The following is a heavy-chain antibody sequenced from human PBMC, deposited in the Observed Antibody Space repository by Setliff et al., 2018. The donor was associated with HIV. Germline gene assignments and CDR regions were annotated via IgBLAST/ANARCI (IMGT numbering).Heavy chain of an antibody. Sequence: GASVKVSCKASGYTFTSHGISWVRQAPGQGLEWMGWISAYSANTNYAQKLQGRVTMTTDTSTSTAYMELRSLRSDDTAVYYCARGGMYGYKLSGLVFQHWGQGTLVTVSS. CDR2: ISAYSANT. V-gene: IGHV1-18*01. J-gene: IGHJ1*01. CDR1: GYTFTSHG. CDR3: ARGGMYGYKLSGLVFQH. D-gene: IGHD5-12*01.